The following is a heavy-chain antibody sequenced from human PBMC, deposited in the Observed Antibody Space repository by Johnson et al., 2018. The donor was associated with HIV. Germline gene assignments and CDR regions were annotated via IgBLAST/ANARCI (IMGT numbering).Heavy chain of an antibody. CDR1: GFTFSSYA. Sequence: QVQLVESGGGLVQPGRSLRLSCAASGFTFSSYAMHWVRQAPGKGLEWVAVISYDGSNKDYADSVKGRFSISRDNSKNTLYLQMNSLRAEDTAVYYCPREKLDSSGYYDAFDIWGQGTMVTVSS. CDR2: ISYDGSNK. V-gene: IGHV3-30*04. J-gene: IGHJ3*02. D-gene: IGHD3-22*01. CDR3: PREKLDSSGYYDAFDI.